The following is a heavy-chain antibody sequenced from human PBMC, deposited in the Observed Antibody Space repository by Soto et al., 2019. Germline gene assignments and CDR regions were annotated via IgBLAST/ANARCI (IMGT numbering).Heavy chain of an antibody. CDR1: GYTFTSYY. V-gene: IGHV1-46*01. CDR3: ARGPVSYGYFVDY. D-gene: IGHD5-18*01. Sequence: QVQLVQSGAEVKKPGASVKVSCKASGYTFTSYYMHWVRQAPGQGLEWMGIINPSVGSTSYAQKSQCRFTMTRDTSTSTVYMALSSLRSEATAVYYCARGPVSYGYFVDYWGQGTLVTVSS. CDR2: INPSVGST. J-gene: IGHJ4*02.